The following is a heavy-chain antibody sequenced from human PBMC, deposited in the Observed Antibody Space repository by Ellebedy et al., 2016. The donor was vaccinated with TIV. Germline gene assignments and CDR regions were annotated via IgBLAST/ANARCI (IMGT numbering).Heavy chain of an antibody. D-gene: IGHD5-18*01. CDR1: GDTLKDYA. Sequence: AASVKVSRKASGDTLKDYAISWVRQAPGQGLEWMGGIVPVLGLANYAHKFEGRVTVTADKSTTTAYMELSGLRPDDTAMYYCARWVYNYGPRLFYFDYWGQGTLVTVSS. V-gene: IGHV1-69*10. J-gene: IGHJ4*02. CDR3: ARWVYNYGPRLFYFDY. CDR2: IVPVLGLA.